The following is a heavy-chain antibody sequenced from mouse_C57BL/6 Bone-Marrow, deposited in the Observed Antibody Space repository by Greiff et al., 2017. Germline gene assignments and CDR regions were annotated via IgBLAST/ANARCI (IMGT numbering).Heavy chain of an antibody. J-gene: IGHJ3*01. CDR1: GFNIKDYS. V-gene: IGHV14-1*01. D-gene: IGHD2-1*01. Sequence: VQLQQSGAELVRPGASVKLSCTASGFNIKDYSMHWVKQRPEQGLEWIGRIDPEDGDTEYAPKFQGKATMTADTSSNTAYLQLSSLTSEDTAVYYCTTYYGNYWFAYWGQGTLVTVSA. CDR3: TTYYGNYWFAY. CDR2: IDPEDGDT.